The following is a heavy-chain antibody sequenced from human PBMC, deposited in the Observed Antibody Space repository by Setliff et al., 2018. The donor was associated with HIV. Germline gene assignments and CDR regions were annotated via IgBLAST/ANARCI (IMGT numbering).Heavy chain of an antibody. CDR3: TTDLSAPLTFFTDSSRFV. D-gene: IGHD3-22*01. V-gene: IGHV3-15*01. J-gene: IGHJ4*02. Sequence: LRLSCTASGFTFSDAWMTWVRQAPGKGLEWVGRIKSKTNGGTTDFSAPVKGRFTISRDDSENTLYLQMNNLKAEDTAVYYCTTDLSAPLTFFTDSSRFVWGQGTLVTVSS. CDR2: IKSKTNGGTT. CDR1: GFTFSDAW.